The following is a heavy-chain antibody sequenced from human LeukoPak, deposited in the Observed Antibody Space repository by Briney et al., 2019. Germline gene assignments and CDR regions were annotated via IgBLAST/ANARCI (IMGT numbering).Heavy chain of an antibody. J-gene: IGHJ6*02. V-gene: IGHV1-2*02. Sequence: ASVKVSCKASGYTFTGYCMHWVRQAPGQGLEWMGWINPNSGGTNYAQKFQGRVTMTRDTSISTAYMELSRLRSDDTAVYYCARSVTIWNYYGMDVWGQGTTVTVSS. CDR1: GYTFTGYC. CDR3: ARSVTIWNYYGMDV. D-gene: IGHD3-9*01. CDR2: INPNSGGT.